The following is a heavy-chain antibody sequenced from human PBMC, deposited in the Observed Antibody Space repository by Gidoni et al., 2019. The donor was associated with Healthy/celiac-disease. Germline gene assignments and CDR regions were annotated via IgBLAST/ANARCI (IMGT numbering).Heavy chain of an antibody. Sequence: EVQLLESGGGLVQPGGSLSISCAASGFTCSSYAMSWVRQAPGKGLEWVSAISGSGGSTYYADAVKGRFTISRDNSKNTLYLQMNSLRAEDTAVYYCAKGNWDDYISYWGQGTLVTVSS. V-gene: IGHV3-23*01. CDR1: GFTCSSYA. CDR3: AKGNWDDYISY. J-gene: IGHJ4*02. D-gene: IGHD3-16*01. CDR2: ISGSGGST.